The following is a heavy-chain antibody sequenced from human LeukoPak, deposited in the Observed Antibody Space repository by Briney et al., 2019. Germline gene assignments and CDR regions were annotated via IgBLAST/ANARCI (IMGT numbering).Heavy chain of an antibody. D-gene: IGHD2-2*01. CDR1: GYTFTGYY. CDR3: ARGRLHYPRSTSCYGD. J-gene: IGHJ4*02. CDR2: INHNRGST. Sequence: GGSLRLSCKASGYTFTGYYMHWVRQAPGQGLEWMGWINHNRGSTNYAQNFQGRVTMTRDKSISTAYMPLSRLRSEDTAVYYCARGRLHYPRSTSCYGDWGQGTLVTVSS. V-gene: IGHV1-2*02.